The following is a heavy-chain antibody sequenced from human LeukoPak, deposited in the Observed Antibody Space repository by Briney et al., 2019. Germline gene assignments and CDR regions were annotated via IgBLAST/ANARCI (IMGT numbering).Heavy chain of an antibody. Sequence: ASVKVSCKASGYTFTSYDINWVRQATGQGLEWMGWMNPNSGNTGYAQKFQGRVTMTRNASISTAYMELSSQRSEDTAVYYCARVLSRMVRGVSSWGQGTLVTVSS. J-gene: IGHJ4*02. CDR2: MNPNSGNT. D-gene: IGHD3-10*01. CDR1: GYTFTSYD. CDR3: ARVLSRMVRGVSS. V-gene: IGHV1-8*01.